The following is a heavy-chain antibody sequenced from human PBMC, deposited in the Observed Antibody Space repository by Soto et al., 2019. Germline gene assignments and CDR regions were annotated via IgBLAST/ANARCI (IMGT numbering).Heavy chain of an antibody. V-gene: IGHV5-51*01. Sequence: GESLKISCKGSGYTFTSYWIGWVRQMPGKGLEWMGIIYPGDSDTKYNPSFQGQVTISADKSITTTYLQWSSLKASDTAIYYCAASIFYYGMDVWGQGTTVTVSS. J-gene: IGHJ6*02. CDR2: IYPGDSDT. CDR1: GYTFTSYW. CDR3: AASIFYYGMDV.